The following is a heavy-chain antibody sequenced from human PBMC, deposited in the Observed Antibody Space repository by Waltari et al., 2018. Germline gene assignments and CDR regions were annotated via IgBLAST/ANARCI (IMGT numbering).Heavy chain of an antibody. J-gene: IGHJ6*02. D-gene: IGHD3-16*01. CDR1: GGTFSSYA. Sequence: QVQLVQSGAEVKKPGSSVKVSCKASGGTFSSYAISWVRTAPGQGLEWMGGIIPIFGTANYAQKFQGRVTITTDESTSTAYMELSSLRSEDTAVYYCAGGISAPDYYYYGMDVWGQGTTVTVSS. CDR3: AGGISAPDYYYYGMDV. V-gene: IGHV1-69*05. CDR2: IIPIFGTA.